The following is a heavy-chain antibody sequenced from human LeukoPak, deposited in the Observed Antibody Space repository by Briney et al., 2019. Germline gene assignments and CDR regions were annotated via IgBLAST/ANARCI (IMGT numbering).Heavy chain of an antibody. J-gene: IGHJ3*02. V-gene: IGHV3-23*01. Sequence: GGSLRLSCAASGFTFTNYAMSWVRQAPGKGLEWVSAISDRGDRQYYADSVKGRFTISRDNSKNTLYLQMNSLRAEDTAVYYCAKANIVVVPAIYAFDIWGQGTMVTVSS. D-gene: IGHD2-2*01. CDR2: ISDRGDRQ. CDR3: AKANIVVVPAIYAFDI. CDR1: GFTFTNYA.